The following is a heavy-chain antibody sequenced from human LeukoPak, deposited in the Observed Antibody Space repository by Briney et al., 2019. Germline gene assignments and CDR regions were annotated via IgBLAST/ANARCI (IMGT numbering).Heavy chain of an antibody. V-gene: IGHV1-46*01. CDR2: INPSGGST. CDR1: GYTFTSYY. CDR3: ARDSGGDGYFDLLFPEADFDY. Sequence: ASVNVSCKASGYTFTSYYMHWLRQAPGQGLEWMGIINPSGGSTSYAQKFQGRVTMTRDTSTRTVYMELSSLRSEDTAVYYCARDSGGDGYFDLLFPEADFDYWGQGTLVTVSS. J-gene: IGHJ4*02. D-gene: IGHD3-9*01.